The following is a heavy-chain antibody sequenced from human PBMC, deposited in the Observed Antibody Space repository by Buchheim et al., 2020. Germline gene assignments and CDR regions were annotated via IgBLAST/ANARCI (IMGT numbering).Heavy chain of an antibody. V-gene: IGHV4-39*07. J-gene: IGHJ6*02. CDR3: AREGHRFLEWLLPEYYYYYGMDV. CDR2: NYYSGST. CDR1: GGSISSSSYY. Sequence: QLQLQESGPGLVKPSETLSLTCTVSGGSISSSSYYWGWIRQPPGKGLEWIGRNYYSGSTYCNQSLKSRVTISVDTCKNQVSLKLSSVTAADTAVYYCAREGHRFLEWLLPEYYYYYGMDVWGQGTT. D-gene: IGHD3-3*01.